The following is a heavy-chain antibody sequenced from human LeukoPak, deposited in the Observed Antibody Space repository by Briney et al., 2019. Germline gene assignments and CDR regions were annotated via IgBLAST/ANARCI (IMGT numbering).Heavy chain of an antibody. Sequence: GASVKVSCKASGYTFTNYGISWVRQAPGQGLEWMAWISTYDHDTNYAQKFRGRVTMTTDTSTSTAYMELRSLGSDDTAVYYCVRDYFCSGGTCDDCFDPWGGGTLVTVSS. CDR2: ISTYDHDT. CDR1: GYTFTNYG. D-gene: IGHD2-15*01. CDR3: VRDYFCSGGTCDDCFDP. J-gene: IGHJ5*02. V-gene: IGHV1-18*01.